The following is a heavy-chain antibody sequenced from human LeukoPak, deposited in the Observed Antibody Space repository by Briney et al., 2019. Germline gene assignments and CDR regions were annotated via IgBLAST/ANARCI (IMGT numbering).Heavy chain of an antibody. V-gene: IGHV1-46*01. CDR1: GYTFTSYY. Sequence: GASVKVSCKASGYTFTSYYIHWVRQAPGQGLEWMGIIDPSDGSTNYAQKFQGRVTMTRDTSTSTVYMELSSLRSEDTAVYYCARGGSPNPFDIWGQGTMVTVSS. CDR2: IDPSDGST. D-gene: IGHD3-10*01. J-gene: IGHJ3*02. CDR3: ARGGSPNPFDI.